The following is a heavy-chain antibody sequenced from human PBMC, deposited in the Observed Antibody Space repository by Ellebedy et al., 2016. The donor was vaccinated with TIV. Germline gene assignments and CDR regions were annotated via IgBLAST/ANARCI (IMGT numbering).Heavy chain of an antibody. V-gene: IGHV3-7*01. D-gene: IGHD2-21*01. J-gene: IGHJ4*02. Sequence: GESLKISCAASGFPFSSYWMHWVRQAPGKGLECVANIKQDGSEKSYVDSVKGRFTISRDNAKNSLYLQMNSLRDEDTAVYYCARPLRNIVKGGFDYWGQGTLVTVSS. CDR2: IKQDGSEK. CDR3: ARPLRNIVKGGFDY. CDR1: GFPFSSYW.